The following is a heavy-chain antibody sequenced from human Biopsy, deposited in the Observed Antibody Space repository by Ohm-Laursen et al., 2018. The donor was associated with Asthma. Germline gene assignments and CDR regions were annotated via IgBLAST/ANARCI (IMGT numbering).Heavy chain of an antibody. D-gene: IGHD3-9*01. V-gene: IGHV1-3*04. CDR2: VNTGNGAT. CDR3: ARTYYDFLTGQVKDVFGV. J-gene: IGHJ3*01. Sequence: ASVKVSCKASGYNFISFAIHWVRQAPGQRLEWMCWVNTGNGATKYSQKFQGRVTITRDTSASTAYMELRSLRSEDTATYYCARTYYDFLTGQVKDVFGVWGQGTMVTVSS. CDR1: GYNFISFA.